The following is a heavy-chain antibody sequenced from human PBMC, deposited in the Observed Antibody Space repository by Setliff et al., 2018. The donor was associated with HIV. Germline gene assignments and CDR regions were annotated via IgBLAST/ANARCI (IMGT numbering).Heavy chain of an antibody. J-gene: IGHJ3*02. CDR3: ARGNPLRWNAFAFDI. CDR1: GSSISSHY. D-gene: IGHD3-16*01. V-gene: IGHV4-59*11. CDR2: MFYNGRS. Sequence: SETLSLTCTVSGSSISSHYWSWIRQPPGKGLGWIGYMFYNGRSNYNPSLKSRATISVDASKNRFSLKLRSVTAADTAVYYCARGNPLRWNAFAFDIWGQGTMVTVSS.